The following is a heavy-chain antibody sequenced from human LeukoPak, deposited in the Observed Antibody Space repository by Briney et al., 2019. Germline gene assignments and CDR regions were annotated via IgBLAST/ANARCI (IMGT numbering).Heavy chain of an antibody. V-gene: IGHV3-30*18. J-gene: IGHJ6*02. CDR3: ANDKDFWSGYYRGLAYFYGLDV. Sequence: GGSLRLSCAASGFTFSSHGMHWVRQAPGKGLEWVAVVSYDGNNKYSADSVKGRFTISRDNANNTLYLQMNSLRPEDTALYHCANDKDFWSGYYRGLAYFYGLDVWGQGTTVIVSS. D-gene: IGHD3-3*01. CDR2: VSYDGNNK. CDR1: GFTFSSHG.